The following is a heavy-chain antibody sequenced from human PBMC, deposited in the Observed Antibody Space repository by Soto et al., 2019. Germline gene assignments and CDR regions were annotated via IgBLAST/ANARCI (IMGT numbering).Heavy chain of an antibody. CDR3: VGAPAQRPIDF. J-gene: IGHJ4*01. Sequence: PGGSLRLSCAASGFSLSDYWMHWVRQVPGKGLLWVSRISVDGRDTTYADSVKGRFTISRDNAKNTLYLQMDSLRAEDTAVYYCVGAPAQRPIDFWGHGSQVTVSS. CDR2: ISVDGRDT. V-gene: IGHV3-74*03. CDR1: GFSLSDYW.